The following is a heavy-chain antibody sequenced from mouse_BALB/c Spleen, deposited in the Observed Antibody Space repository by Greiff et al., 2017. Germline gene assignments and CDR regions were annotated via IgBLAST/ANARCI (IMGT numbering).Heavy chain of an antibody. V-gene: IGHV1S56*01. Sequence: QVHVKQSGPELVKPGASVRISCKASGYTFTSYYIHWVKQRPGQGLEWIGWIYPGNVNTKYNEKFKGKATLTADKSSSTAYMQLSSLTSEDSAVYFCARFGKGSLYAMDYWGQGTSVTVSS. CDR1: GYTFTSYY. J-gene: IGHJ4*01. D-gene: IGHD2-1*01. CDR3: ARFGKGSLYAMDY. CDR2: IYPGNVNT.